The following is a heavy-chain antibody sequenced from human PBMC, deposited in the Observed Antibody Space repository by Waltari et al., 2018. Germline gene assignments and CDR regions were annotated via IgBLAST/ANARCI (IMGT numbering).Heavy chain of an antibody. Sequence: QLQLPESGPGLVKPSEDLSLTWTGAGGSSSRSRDYRGRIPQPPGQGLEWIVSIYYSGSTYYNPSLKSRVTISVDTSKNQFSLKLSSVTTADTAVYYCAATSGGWFGEFDYWGQGTLVTVSS. V-gene: IGHV4-39*01. CDR2: IYYSGST. CDR3: AATSGGWFGEFDY. J-gene: IGHJ4*02. CDR1: GGSSSRSRDY. D-gene: IGHD3-10*01.